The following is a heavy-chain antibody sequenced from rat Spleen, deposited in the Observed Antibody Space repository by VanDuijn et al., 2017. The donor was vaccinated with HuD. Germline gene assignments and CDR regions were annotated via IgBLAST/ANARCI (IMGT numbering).Heavy chain of an antibody. J-gene: IGHJ4*01. Sequence: DVQLVESDGGLVQPGRSLKLSCATSGFAFSDYYMAWVRQAPTKGLEWVATISYDGSSTYYGDSVKGRFTISRDNAKSTLYLQMNSLRSEDTATYYCAISISYVMDAWGQGASVTVSS. CDR2: ISYDGSST. CDR1: GFAFSDYY. V-gene: IGHV5-22*01. CDR3: AISISYVMDA. D-gene: IGHD1-12*01.